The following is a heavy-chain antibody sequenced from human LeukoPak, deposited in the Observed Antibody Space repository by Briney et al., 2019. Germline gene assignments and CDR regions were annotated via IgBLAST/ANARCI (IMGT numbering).Heavy chain of an antibody. CDR3: ARGGYYSVY. V-gene: IGHV3-7*05. J-gene: IGHJ4*02. CDR1: GFSFSISW. Sequence: GGSLRLSRAASGFSFSISWMSWVRQAPGRGLEWVVNIKQDGSEKYYVDFVKGRFTISRENAKNSLYLQMNSLRAEDTAVYYCARGGYYSVYWGQGTLVTVSS. CDR2: IKQDGSEK. D-gene: IGHD3-3*01.